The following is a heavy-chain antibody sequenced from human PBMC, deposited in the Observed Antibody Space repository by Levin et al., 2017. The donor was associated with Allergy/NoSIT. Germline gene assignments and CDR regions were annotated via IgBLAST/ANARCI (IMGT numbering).Heavy chain of an antibody. CDR1: GFTFSNYA. J-gene: IGHJ6*02. CDR2: IKDSGDST. Sequence: LSLTCAASGFTFSNYAMTWVRQAPGKGPEWVSSIKDSGDSTYYSDSVRGRFTISRDNSKNTLFLQMNNLRVEDTALYYCARDMGPSILVVAAMYVWGQGTTVTVS. V-gene: IGHV3-23*01. CDR3: ARDMGPSILVVAAMYV. D-gene: IGHD2-15*01.